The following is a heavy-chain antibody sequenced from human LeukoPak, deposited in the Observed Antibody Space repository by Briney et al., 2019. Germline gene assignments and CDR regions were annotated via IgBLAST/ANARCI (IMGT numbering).Heavy chain of an antibody. J-gene: IGHJ6*03. V-gene: IGHV3-11*04. CDR2: IISSGSTI. Sequence: GGSLRLSCAASGFTFSDYYMSWIRQAPGKGLEWVSYIISSGSTIYYADSVKGRFTISRDNAKNSLYLQMNSLRAEDTAVYYCARVISGWYLREYYYYMDVWGKGTTVTVSS. D-gene: IGHD6-19*01. CDR1: GFTFSDYY. CDR3: ARVISGWYLREYYYYMDV.